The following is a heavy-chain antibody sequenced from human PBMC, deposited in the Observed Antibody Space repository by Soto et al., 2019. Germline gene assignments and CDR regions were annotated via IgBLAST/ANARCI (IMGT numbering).Heavy chain of an antibody. CDR1: GFTFSDYY. CDR2: IYSGGST. Sequence: GGSLRLSCAASGFTFSDYYMTWIRQAPGKGLEWVSVIYSGGSTYYADSVKGRFTISRDNSKNTLYLQMNSLRAEHTAVYYCSRSGYYLAAFDIWGQGTMVTVS. CDR3: SRSGYYLAAFDI. D-gene: IGHD3-3*01. V-gene: IGHV3-53*01. J-gene: IGHJ3*02.